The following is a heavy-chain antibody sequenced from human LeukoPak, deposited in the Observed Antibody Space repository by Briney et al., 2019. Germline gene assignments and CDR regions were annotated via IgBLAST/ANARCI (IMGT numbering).Heavy chain of an antibody. Sequence: VKVSCKASGYTFTGYYMHWVRQAPGQGLEWMGWINPNSGGTNYAQKFQGRVTMTRDTSISTAYMELSRLRSDETAVYYCARQNCGGDCYFDYWGQGTLVTVSS. CDR3: ARQNCGGDCYFDY. J-gene: IGHJ4*02. V-gene: IGHV1-2*02. D-gene: IGHD2-21*01. CDR2: INPNSGGT. CDR1: GYTFTGYY.